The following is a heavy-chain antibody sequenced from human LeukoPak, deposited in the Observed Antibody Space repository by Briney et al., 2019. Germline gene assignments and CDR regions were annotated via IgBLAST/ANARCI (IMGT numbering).Heavy chain of an antibody. CDR3: AREEYQLLYSFDP. D-gene: IGHD2-2*02. J-gene: IGHJ5*02. Sequence: PGGSLRLSCAASGLTFSSYWMSWVRQAPGKGLEWVANIKQDGSEKYYVDSVKGRFTISRDNAKNSLYLQMNSLRAEDTAVYYCAREEYQLLYSFDPWGQGTLVTVSS. CDR2: IKQDGSEK. V-gene: IGHV3-7*03. CDR1: GLTFSSYW.